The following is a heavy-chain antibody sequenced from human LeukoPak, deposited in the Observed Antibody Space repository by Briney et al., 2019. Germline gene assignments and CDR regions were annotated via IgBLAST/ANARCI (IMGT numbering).Heavy chain of an antibody. Sequence: PGGSLRLSCAASGFTFSSYWMTWVRQAPTKGLEWVANIKEDGSEKYYVDSVKGRFTISRDNAKNSLYLQINSLRAEDTAVYYCARPAWGQWLAEFDYWGQGTLVTVSS. CDR3: ARPAWGQWLAEFDY. CDR2: IKEDGSEK. D-gene: IGHD6-19*01. CDR1: GFTFSSYW. J-gene: IGHJ4*02. V-gene: IGHV3-7*01.